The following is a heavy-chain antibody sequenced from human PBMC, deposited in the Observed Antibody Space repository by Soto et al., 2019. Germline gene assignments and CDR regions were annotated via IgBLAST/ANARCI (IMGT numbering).Heavy chain of an antibody. D-gene: IGHD6-13*01. Sequence: EVQLVESGGGLVQPGGSLRLSCVVSGFTFSSYWMNWVRQAPGKGLEWVANIKQDGSEKYYVDSAKGRFTISRDNAKNSLYLQMNSLSAEDTAIYYCATSRTFDSWGQGTLVTVSS. CDR1: GFTFSSYW. V-gene: IGHV3-7*01. CDR3: ATSRTFDS. J-gene: IGHJ4*02. CDR2: IKQDGSEK.